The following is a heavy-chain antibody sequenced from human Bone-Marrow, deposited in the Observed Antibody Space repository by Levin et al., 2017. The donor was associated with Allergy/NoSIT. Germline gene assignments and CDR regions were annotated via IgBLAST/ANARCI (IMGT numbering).Heavy chain of an antibody. Sequence: GGSLRLSCAASGFTFSSYGMHWVRQAPGKGLEWVAVIWYDGSNKYYADSVKGRFTISRDNSKNTLYLQMNSLRAEDTAVYYCASRLFYYGSGTRGGMDVWGQGTTVTVSS. CDR1: GFTFSSYG. D-gene: IGHD3-10*01. CDR3: ASRLFYYGSGTRGGMDV. CDR2: IWYDGSNK. V-gene: IGHV3-33*01. J-gene: IGHJ6*02.